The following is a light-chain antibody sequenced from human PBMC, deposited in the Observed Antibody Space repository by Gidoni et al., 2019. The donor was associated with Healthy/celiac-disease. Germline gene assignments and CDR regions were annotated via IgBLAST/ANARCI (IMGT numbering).Light chain of an antibody. CDR3: QQYDNLPLT. CDR1: QDISNY. V-gene: IGKV1-33*01. CDR2: DAS. J-gene: IGKJ4*01. Sequence: DIHMTQSPSSLSASVGDRVTITCQASQDISNYLNWYQQKPGKPPKLLIYDASNLETGVPSRFSGSGSGTDFTFTISSLQPEDIETYYCQQYDNLPLTFGGGTKVEIK.